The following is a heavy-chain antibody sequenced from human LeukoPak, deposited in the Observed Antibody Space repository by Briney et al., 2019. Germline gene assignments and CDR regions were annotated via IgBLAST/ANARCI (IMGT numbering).Heavy chain of an antibody. V-gene: IGHV3-11*01. CDR3: VRDYDILTGYYPPIGY. J-gene: IGHJ4*02. Sequence: GGSLRLSCAASGFTFSDYYMSWIRQAPGKGLEWVSYISSSGSTIYYADSVKGRFTISRDNAKNSLYLQMNSLRAEDTAVYYCVRDYDILTGYYPPIGYWGQGTLVTVSS. D-gene: IGHD3-9*01. CDR1: GFTFSDYY. CDR2: ISSSGSTI.